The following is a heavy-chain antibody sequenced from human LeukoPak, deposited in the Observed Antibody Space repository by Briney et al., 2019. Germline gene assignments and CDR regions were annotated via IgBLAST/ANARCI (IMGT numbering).Heavy chain of an antibody. V-gene: IGHV3-23*01. D-gene: IGHD2-2*01. CDR1: GFTFSSYA. J-gene: IGHJ6*03. Sequence: GGSLRLSCAASGFTFSSYAMSWVRQALGKGLEWVSAISGSGGSTYYADSVKGRFTISRDNSKNTLYLQMNSLRAEDTAVYYCAKEPSPRSTSFYCMDVWGKGTTVTVSS. CDR3: AKEPSPRSTSFYCMDV. CDR2: ISGSGGST.